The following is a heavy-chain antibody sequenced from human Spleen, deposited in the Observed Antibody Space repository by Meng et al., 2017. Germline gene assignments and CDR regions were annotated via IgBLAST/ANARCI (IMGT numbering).Heavy chain of an antibody. CDR3: AREGGYDILTGLDY. Sequence: VQLLESGGGLVQPGRSLRLSCVASGFTFSTYGMHWVRQAPGKGLEWVAVISYDGNNKYSADSVKGRFTISRDNSKNTLYLQMNSLRAEDTAVYYCAREGGYDILTGLDYWGQGTLVTVSS. CDR2: ISYDGNNK. J-gene: IGHJ4*02. CDR1: GFTFSTYG. V-gene: IGHV3-30*03. D-gene: IGHD3-9*01.